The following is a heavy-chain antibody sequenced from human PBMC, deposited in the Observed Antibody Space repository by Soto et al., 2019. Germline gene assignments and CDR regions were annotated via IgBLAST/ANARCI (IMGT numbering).Heavy chain of an antibody. V-gene: IGHV1-69*04. CDR2: IIPILGIA. Sequence: GASVKVSCKASGGTFSSYTISWVRQAPGQGLEWMGRIIPILGIANYAQKFQGRVTITADKSTSTAYMELSSLRSEDTAVYYCARDLLVGGWYGPPAYYFDYWGQGTLVTVSS. J-gene: IGHJ4*02. D-gene: IGHD6-19*01. CDR3: ARDLLVGGWYGPPAYYFDY. CDR1: GGTFSSYT.